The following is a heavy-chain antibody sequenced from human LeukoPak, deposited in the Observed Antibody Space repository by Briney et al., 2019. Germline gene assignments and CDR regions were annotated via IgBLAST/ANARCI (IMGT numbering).Heavy chain of an antibody. CDR1: GYTFTGYY. V-gene: IGHV1-2*02. CDR2: INPNSGGT. J-gene: IGHJ3*02. D-gene: IGHD3-22*01. CDR3: ARRGYYYDSSGYSDAFDI. Sequence: ASVKVSCKASGYTFTGYYMHWVRQAPGQGLEWMGWINPNSGGTNYAQRFQGRVTMTRDTSISTAYMELSRLRSDDTAVYYCARRGYYYDSSGYSDAFDIWGQGTMVTVSS.